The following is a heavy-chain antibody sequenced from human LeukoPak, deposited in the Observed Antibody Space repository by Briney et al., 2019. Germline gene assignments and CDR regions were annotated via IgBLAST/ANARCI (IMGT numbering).Heavy chain of an antibody. Sequence: ASVKVSCKASGYTFTSYDINWVRQATGQGLEWMGWMNPNSGNTGYAQKFQGRVTITRNTSISTAYMELSSLRSEDTAVYYCARAQRYCSSTSCSYEFDYWGRGTLVTVSS. J-gene: IGHJ4*02. D-gene: IGHD2-2*01. CDR1: GYTFTSYD. CDR2: MNPNSGNT. CDR3: ARAQRYCSSTSCSYEFDY. V-gene: IGHV1-8*03.